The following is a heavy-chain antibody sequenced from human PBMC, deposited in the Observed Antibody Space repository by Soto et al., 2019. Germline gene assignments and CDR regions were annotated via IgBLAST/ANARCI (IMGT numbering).Heavy chain of an antibody. V-gene: IGHV3-33*06. CDR2: IXXDXXXX. CDR3: AKDKPGTTSFDY. D-gene: IGHD1-1*01. J-gene: IGHJ4*02. CDR1: GFTFSSYG. Sequence: PGGSLRLSCAASGFTFSSYGMHWVRQAPGKGLXWVXVIXXDXXXXXYXXSVKGRFTISRDTSKNTLYLQLNTLRAEDTAVYYCAKDKPGTTSFDYWGQGTLVTVSS.